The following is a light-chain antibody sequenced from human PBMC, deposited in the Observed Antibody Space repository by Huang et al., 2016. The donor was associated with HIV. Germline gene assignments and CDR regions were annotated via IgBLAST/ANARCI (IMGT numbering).Light chain of an antibody. V-gene: IGKV4-1*01. CDR1: QAVLKNSNKKNY. CDR2: WAS. Sequence: DIEMTQSPDSLTVSLGARAIINCKSSQAVLKNSNKKNYLAWYQQRPGQPPKVRIYWASSRESGVPDRFSGSGSGTYFNLTISSLQPEDLAVYYCQQYYSPPYTFGQGTRLEI. CDR3: QQYYSPPYT. J-gene: IGKJ2*01.